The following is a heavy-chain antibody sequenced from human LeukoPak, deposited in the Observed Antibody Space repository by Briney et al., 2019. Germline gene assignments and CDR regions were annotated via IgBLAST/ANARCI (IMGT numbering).Heavy chain of an antibody. CDR2: IYYSGTT. Sequence: PSETLSLTCTVSGGSISSGNYYWSWIRQHPGKGLEWIGYIYYSGTTNYNPSLKSRVTISVDTSKNQFSLKLRSVTAADTAVYHCARGIVGPTPYFDQWGQGTLVTVSS. CDR3: ARGIVGPTPYFDQ. CDR1: GGSISSGNYY. J-gene: IGHJ4*02. D-gene: IGHD1-26*01. V-gene: IGHV4-61*01.